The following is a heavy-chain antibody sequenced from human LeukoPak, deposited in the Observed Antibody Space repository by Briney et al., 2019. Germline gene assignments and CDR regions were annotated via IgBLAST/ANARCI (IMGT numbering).Heavy chain of an antibody. Sequence: SETLSLTCAVYGGSFSGYYWSWIRQPPGKGLEWIGEINHSGSTNYNPFLKSRVTISVDTSKNQFSLKLSSVTAADTAVYYCARDVPFDYWGQGTLVTVSS. CDR2: INHSGST. CDR3: ARDVPFDY. CDR1: GGSFSGYY. J-gene: IGHJ4*02. V-gene: IGHV4-34*01.